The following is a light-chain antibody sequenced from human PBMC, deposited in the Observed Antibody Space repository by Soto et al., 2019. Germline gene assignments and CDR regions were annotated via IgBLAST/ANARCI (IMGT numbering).Light chain of an antibody. J-gene: IGKJ1*01. CDR2: KAS. CDR3: QQSYSTPWT. CDR1: QTISSW. Sequence: DIQMTQSPSTLSGSVGDRVTITCRASQTISSWLAWYQQKPGKAPKLLIYKASTLKSGVPSRFSGSGSGTEFTLTIISLQPEDFATYYCQQSYSTPWTFGQGTKVDI. V-gene: IGKV1-5*03.